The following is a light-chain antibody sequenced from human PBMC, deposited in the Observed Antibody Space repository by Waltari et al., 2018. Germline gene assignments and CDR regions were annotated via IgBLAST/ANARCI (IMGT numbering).Light chain of an antibody. CDR2: EVS. Sequence: QSALTQPASVSGSPGQSIIISCTGSSRDVGGYDYVSWYQQHPGKAPKLIIYEVSNRPSGVSHRLSASKSGNTASLTISGLQAEDEGDYYCSAYSRGSTLVVFGTGTRVTVL. J-gene: IGLJ1*01. V-gene: IGLV2-14*01. CDR1: SRDVGGYDY. CDR3: SAYSRGSTLVV.